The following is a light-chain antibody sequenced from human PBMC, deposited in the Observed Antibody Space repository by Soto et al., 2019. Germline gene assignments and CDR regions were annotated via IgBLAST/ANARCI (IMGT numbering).Light chain of an antibody. CDR3: QQRKNWPPIT. J-gene: IGKJ5*01. CDR2: DAS. V-gene: IGKV3-11*01. Sequence: EIVLTQSPATLSLSPGERATLSCRVSQSVDSYLAWYQQKPGQAPRLLIYDASNRATGIPARFSGTGSGTDFTLTISSLEPEDFAVYYCQQRKNWPPITFGQGTRLEIK. CDR1: QSVDSY.